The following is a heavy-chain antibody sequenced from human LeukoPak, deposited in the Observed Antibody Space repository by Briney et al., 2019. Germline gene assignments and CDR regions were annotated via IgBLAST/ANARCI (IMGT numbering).Heavy chain of an antibody. V-gene: IGHV3-23*01. D-gene: IGHD3-10*01. CDR1: GFTFSTFA. CDR3: AKSGIRITMNRGIRSYYYGMDV. J-gene: IGHJ6*02. Sequence: GGSLRLSCAASGFTFSTFAMNWVRQAPGKGLEWVSATTGTGASTYYADSVKGRFTISRDNYNITLYLQISSLGAEDTAVYYCAKSGIRITMNRGIRSYYYGMDVWGQGTTVTVSS. CDR2: TTGTGAST.